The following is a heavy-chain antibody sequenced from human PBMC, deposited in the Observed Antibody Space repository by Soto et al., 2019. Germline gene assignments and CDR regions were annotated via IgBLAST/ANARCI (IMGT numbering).Heavy chain of an antibody. CDR1: GFTFSSYA. Sequence: GGSLRLSCAASGFTFSSYAMSWVRQAPGKGLEWVSAISGSGGSTYYADSVKSRFTISRDNSKNTLYLQMNSLRAEDTAVYYCAKEGWGGYGWGMDVWGQGTTVTVSS. CDR3: AKEGWGGYGWGMDV. CDR2: ISGSGGST. D-gene: IGHD5-12*01. J-gene: IGHJ6*02. V-gene: IGHV3-23*01.